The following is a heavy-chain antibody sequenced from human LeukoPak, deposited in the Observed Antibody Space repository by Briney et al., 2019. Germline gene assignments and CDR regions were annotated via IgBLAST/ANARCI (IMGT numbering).Heavy chain of an antibody. V-gene: IGHV4-34*01. CDR1: GGSFSGYY. D-gene: IGHD2/OR15-2a*01. Sequence: SETLSLTCAVYGGSFSGYYWSWIRQPPGKGLEWIGEINHSGSTNYNPSLKSRVTISVDTSKNQFSLKLSSVTAADTAVYYCARHNVLSDYWGQGTLVTVSS. J-gene: IGHJ4*02. CDR3: ARHNVLSDY. CDR2: INHSGST.